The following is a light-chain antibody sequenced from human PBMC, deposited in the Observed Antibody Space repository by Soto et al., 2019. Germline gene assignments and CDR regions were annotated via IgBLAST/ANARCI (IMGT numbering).Light chain of an antibody. V-gene: IGLV1-51*01. CDR3: GTWDSRLCAYV. Sequence: SVLTQTPSVSAAPGQKVIISCSGSSSNIGNNYVSWYQQLPGTAPQLLIYDNNKRPSGIPNRFSGSKSGTSATLGITGLQTGDEADYYCGTWDSRLCAYVFGTGTKLTVL. CDR1: SSNIGNNY. CDR2: DNN. J-gene: IGLJ1*01.